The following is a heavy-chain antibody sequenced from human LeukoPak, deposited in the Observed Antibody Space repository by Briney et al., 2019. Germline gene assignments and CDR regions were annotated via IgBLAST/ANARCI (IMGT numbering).Heavy chain of an antibody. Sequence: GGSLRLSCVASGFTFSSYGMNWVRQAPGKELEWVSSSAGSGGGGGTYYANSVKGRFTISRDSSKNTLFLHMNSLRVEDMAVYYCAKGTTGYCSGATCYPFDMWGQGTVVTVSS. CDR3: AKGTTGYCSGATCYPFDM. D-gene: IGHD2-15*01. V-gene: IGHV3-23*01. CDR2: SAGSGGGGGT. J-gene: IGHJ3*02. CDR1: GFTFSSYG.